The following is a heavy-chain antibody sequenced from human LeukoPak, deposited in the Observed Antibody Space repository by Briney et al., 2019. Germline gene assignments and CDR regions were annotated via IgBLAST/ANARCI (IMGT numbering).Heavy chain of an antibody. CDR2: IIPIFGTA. V-gene: IGHV1-69*13. D-gene: IGHD3-3*01. CDR1: GGTFSSYA. CDR3: ARDRLTGFWSVPYMDV. Sequence: VASVKVSCKASGGTFSSYAISWVRQAPGQGLEWMGGIIPIFGTANYAQKFQGRVTITADESTSTAYMELSSLRSEDTAVYYCARDRLTGFWSVPYMDVWGKGTTVTVSS. J-gene: IGHJ6*03.